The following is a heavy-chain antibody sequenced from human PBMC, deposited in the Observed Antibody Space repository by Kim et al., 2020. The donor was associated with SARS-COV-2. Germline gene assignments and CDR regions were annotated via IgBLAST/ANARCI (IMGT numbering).Heavy chain of an antibody. D-gene: IGHD1-26*01. CDR1: GFTFSSYS. J-gene: IGHJ4*02. V-gene: IGHV3-21*01. CDR2: ISSSSGYI. Sequence: GGSLRLSCAASGFTFSSYSMNWVRQAPGKGLEWVSCISSSSGYIYYADSVKGRFTISRDNARNSLYLQMNSLRAEDTAVYYCARDGSGGYKPFDYWGQGTPVTVSS. CDR3: ARDGSGGYKPFDY.